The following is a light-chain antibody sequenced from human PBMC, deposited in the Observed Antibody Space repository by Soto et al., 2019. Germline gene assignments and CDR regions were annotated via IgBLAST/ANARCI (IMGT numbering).Light chain of an antibody. Sequence: QSVLTQPPSVSGSPGQSGTISCTGTSSDVGSYNRVSWYQQPPGTAPKLMISEVSKRPSGVPDRFSGSKSGNTASLTISGLQAEDEADYYCSSYTSSSTYVFGTGTKVTVL. CDR1: SSDVGSYNR. V-gene: IGLV2-18*02. J-gene: IGLJ1*01. CDR3: SSYTSSSTYV. CDR2: EVS.